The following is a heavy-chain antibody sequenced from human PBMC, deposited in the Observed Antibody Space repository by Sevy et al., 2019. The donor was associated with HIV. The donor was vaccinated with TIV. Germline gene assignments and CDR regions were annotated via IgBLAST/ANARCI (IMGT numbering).Heavy chain of an antibody. V-gene: IGHV3-23*01. J-gene: IGHJ5*02. CDR3: AKRVVYRLLFDP. Sequence: GESLKISCAASGFTFSSYAMSWVRQAPGKGLEWVSAISGSGGSTYYADSVKGRFTISRDNSKNTLYLQMNSLRAEDTAVYYCAKRVVYRLLFDPWGQGTLVTVSS. D-gene: IGHD3-3*01. CDR1: GFTFSSYA. CDR2: ISGSGGST.